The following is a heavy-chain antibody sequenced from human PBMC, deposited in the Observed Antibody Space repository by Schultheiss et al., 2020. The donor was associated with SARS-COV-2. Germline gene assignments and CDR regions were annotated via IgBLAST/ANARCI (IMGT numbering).Heavy chain of an antibody. Sequence: SETLSLTCTVSGGSISSYYWSWIRQPPGKGLEWIGEINHSGSTNYNPSLKSRVTTSVDTSKNQFSLKLSSVTAADTAVYYCAQGRDGYNWGYWGQGTLVTVSS. CDR3: AQGRDGYNWGY. J-gene: IGHJ4*02. V-gene: IGHV4-34*01. D-gene: IGHD5-24*01. CDR1: GGSISSYY. CDR2: INHSGST.